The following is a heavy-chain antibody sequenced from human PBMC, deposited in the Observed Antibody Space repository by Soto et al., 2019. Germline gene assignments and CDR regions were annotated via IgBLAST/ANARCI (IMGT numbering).Heavy chain of an antibody. Sequence: QVQLVQSGAEVKKPGSSVKVSCKASGGTFSSYAISWVRQAPGQGLEWMGGIIPIFGTANYAQKFQGRVTITADKSTSTAYMELSSLRSEDTAVYYCAEGGGGYCSGGSCYLQGYFDYWGQGTLVTVSS. J-gene: IGHJ4*02. CDR2: IIPIFGTA. D-gene: IGHD2-15*01. CDR3: AEGGGGYCSGGSCYLQGYFDY. CDR1: GGTFSSYA. V-gene: IGHV1-69*06.